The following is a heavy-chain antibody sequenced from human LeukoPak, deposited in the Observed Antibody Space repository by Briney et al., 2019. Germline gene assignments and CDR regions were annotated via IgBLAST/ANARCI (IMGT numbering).Heavy chain of an antibody. Sequence: KHGESLKISCKGSGYSFTSYWIGWVRQMPGKGLEWMGIIYPGDSDTRYSPSFQGQVTISADKSISTAYLQWSSLKASDTAMYYCARHGDGPPYEDAFDIWGQGTMVTVSS. D-gene: IGHD7-27*01. CDR3: ARHGDGPPYEDAFDI. CDR2: IYPGDSDT. V-gene: IGHV5-51*01. J-gene: IGHJ3*02. CDR1: GYSFTSYW.